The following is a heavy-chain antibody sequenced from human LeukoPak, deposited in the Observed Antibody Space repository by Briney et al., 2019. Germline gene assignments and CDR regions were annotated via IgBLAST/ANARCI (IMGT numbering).Heavy chain of an antibody. CDR2: INHSGST. CDR3: ARYGSGIDL. CDR1: GGSFSGYY. J-gene: IGHJ2*01. Sequence: SETLSLTCAVYGGSFSGYYWSWIRQPPGKGLEWIGEINHSGSTNYNPSLKSRVTISVDTSKNQFSLKLNSVTAADTAVYYCARYGSGIDLWGRGTLVTVSS. V-gene: IGHV4-34*01. D-gene: IGHD3-10*01.